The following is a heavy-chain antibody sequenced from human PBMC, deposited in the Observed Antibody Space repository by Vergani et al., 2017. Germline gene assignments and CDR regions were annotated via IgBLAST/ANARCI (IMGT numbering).Heavy chain of an antibody. Sequence: EVQLLESGGGLVQPGGSLRLSCAASGFTFSSYAMSWVRQAPGKGPEWVSAISGSGGSTYYADSVKGRFTISRDNSKNTLYLQMNSLRAEDTAVYYCATISSSWYDSWCDHWGQGTLVTVSS. J-gene: IGHJ5*02. D-gene: IGHD6-13*01. V-gene: IGHV3-23*01. CDR3: ATISSSWYDSWCDH. CDR1: GFTFSSYA. CDR2: ISGSGGST.